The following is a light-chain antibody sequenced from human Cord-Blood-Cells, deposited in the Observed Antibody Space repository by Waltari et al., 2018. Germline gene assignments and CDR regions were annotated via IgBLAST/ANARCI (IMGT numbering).Light chain of an antibody. Sequence: QSALTQPPSASGSPGQSVTISCTGTSSDVGGYNYVSWYQQHPGKAPKRMIYEVSKRPSGVPYRFSGSKSGNTASLTVSGLQAEDEADYYCSSYAGSNIVVFGGGTKLTVL. CDR1: SSDVGGYNY. V-gene: IGLV2-8*01. CDR3: SSYAGSNIVV. CDR2: EVS. J-gene: IGLJ2*01.